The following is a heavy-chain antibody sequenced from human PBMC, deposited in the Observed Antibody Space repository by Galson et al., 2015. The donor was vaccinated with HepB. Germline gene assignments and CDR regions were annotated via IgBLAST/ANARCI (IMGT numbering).Heavy chain of an antibody. V-gene: IGHV1-46*04. CDR1: GYTFTSYY. CDR3: ARGGEMWAAAGTGFDY. CDR2: INPSGGST. D-gene: IGHD6-13*01. Sequence: SVKVSCKASGYTFTSYYMHWVRQAPGQGLEWMGIINPSGGSTSYAQKLQGRDTMTRDTSTSTVYMELSSLRSEDTAVYYCARGGEMWAAAGTGFDYWGQGTLVTVSS. J-gene: IGHJ4*02.